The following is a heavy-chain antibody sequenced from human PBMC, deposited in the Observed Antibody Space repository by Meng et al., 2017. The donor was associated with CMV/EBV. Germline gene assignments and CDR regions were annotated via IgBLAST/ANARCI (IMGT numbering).Heavy chain of an antibody. CDR2: ISAYNGNT. Sequence: ASVKVSCKASGYTFTSYGISWVRQAPGQGLEWMGWISAYNGNTNYAQKLQGRVTMTTDTSTSTAYMELRSLRSDDTAVYHCARFPPGGYSGSSGDGIFDYWGQGTLVTVSS. D-gene: IGHD1-26*01. J-gene: IGHJ4*02. V-gene: IGHV1-18*01. CDR1: GYTFTSYG. CDR3: ARFPPGGYSGSSGDGIFDY.